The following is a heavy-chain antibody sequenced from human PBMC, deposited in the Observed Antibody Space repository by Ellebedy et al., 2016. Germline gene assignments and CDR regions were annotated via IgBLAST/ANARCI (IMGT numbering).Heavy chain of an antibody. CDR3: ATAQGSGNKGYYYYGMDG. J-gene: IGHJ6*02. CDR1: GYTLTELS. D-gene: IGHD3-10*01. V-gene: IGHV1-24*01. Sequence: ASVKVSXXVSGYTLTELSMHWVRQAPGKGLEWMGGFDPEDGETIYAQKFQGRVTMTEDTSTDTAYMELSSLRSEDTAVYYCATAQGSGNKGYYYYGMDGWGQGTTVTVSS. CDR2: FDPEDGET.